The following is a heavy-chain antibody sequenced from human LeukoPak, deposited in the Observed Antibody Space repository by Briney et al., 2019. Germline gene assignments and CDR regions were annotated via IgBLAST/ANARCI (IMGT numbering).Heavy chain of an antibody. J-gene: IGHJ5*02. V-gene: IGHV1-8*01. CDR3: ARIDYYDSSGNWFDP. CDR1: GYTFTSYD. Sequence: ASVKVSCKASGYTFTSYDINWVRQATGQGLEWMGWMHPNSGKTGYAQKFQGRVTMTRNTSISTAYMELSSLRSEDSAVYYCARIDYYDSSGNWFDPWGQGTLVTVSS. D-gene: IGHD3-22*01. CDR2: MHPNSGKT.